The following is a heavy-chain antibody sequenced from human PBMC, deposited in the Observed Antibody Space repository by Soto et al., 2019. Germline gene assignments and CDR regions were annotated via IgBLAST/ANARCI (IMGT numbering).Heavy chain of an antibody. J-gene: IGHJ4*02. Sequence: ASVKVSCKASGYTFTSYAMHWVRQAPGQRLEWMGWINAGNGNTKYSQKFQGRVTITRDTSASTAYMELSSLRSEDTAVYYCARAKGNYDFWSRYYSGSDYRGQGTLVTVPS. CDR2: INAGNGNT. CDR3: ARAKGNYDFWSRYYSGSDY. CDR1: GYTFTSYA. V-gene: IGHV1-3*01. D-gene: IGHD3-3*01.